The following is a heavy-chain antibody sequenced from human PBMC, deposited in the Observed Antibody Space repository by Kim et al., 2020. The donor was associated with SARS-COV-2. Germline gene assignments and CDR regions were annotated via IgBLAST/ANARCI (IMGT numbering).Heavy chain of an antibody. J-gene: IGHJ4*02. Sequence: YAQKFQGRVTITRDTSESTAYMEMSSLRSEDTAVYYCASSHDYGDYFDYWGQGTLVIVSS. CDR3: ASSHDYGDYFDY. V-gene: IGHV1-3*01. D-gene: IGHD4-17*01.